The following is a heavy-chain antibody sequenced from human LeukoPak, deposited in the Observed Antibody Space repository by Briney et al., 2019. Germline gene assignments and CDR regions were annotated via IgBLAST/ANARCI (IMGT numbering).Heavy chain of an antibody. CDR3: ARVGPSGSYYEY. J-gene: IGHJ4*02. D-gene: IGHD1-26*01. V-gene: IGHV1-2*02. CDR1: GYTFTGYY. CDR2: INPNSGGT. Sequence: EASVKVSCKASGYTFTGYYMHWVRQAPGQGLEWMGWINPNSGGTNYAQKFQGRVTMTRDTSISTAYMELSRVISDDTAVYYCARVGPSGSYYEYWGQGTLVTVSS.